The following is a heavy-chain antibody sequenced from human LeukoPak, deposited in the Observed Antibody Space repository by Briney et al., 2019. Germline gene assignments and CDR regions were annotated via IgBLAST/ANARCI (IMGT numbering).Heavy chain of an antibody. J-gene: IGHJ1*01. CDR3: ARDDGSGYDYIAEYFQH. CDR1: GYTFTSYA. CDR2: INPNSGGT. Sequence: GASVKVSCKTSGYTFTSYAIHWVRQAPGQGLEWMGWINPNSGGTNYAQKFQGRVTMTRDTSISTAYMELSRLRSDDTAVYYCARDDGSGYDYIAEYFQHWGQGTLVTVSS. V-gene: IGHV1-2*02. D-gene: IGHD5-12*01.